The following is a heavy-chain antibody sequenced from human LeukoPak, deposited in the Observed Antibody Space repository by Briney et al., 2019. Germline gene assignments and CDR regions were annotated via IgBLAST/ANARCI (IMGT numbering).Heavy chain of an antibody. CDR2: ISNNGGST. J-gene: IGHJ4*02. V-gene: IGHV3-64*01. D-gene: IGHD5-18*01. CDR3: ARLDTAMAYDC. CDR1: GFTFSSYA. Sequence: GSLRLSCAASGFTFSSYAMSWVRQAPGKGLEYVSAISNNGGSTYYANSVKGRFTISRDNSKNTLYLQMGSLRAEDMAVYYCARLDTAMAYDCWGQGTLVTVSS.